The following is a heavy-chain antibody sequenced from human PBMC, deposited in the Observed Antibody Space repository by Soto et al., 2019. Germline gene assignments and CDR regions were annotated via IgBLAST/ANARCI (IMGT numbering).Heavy chain of an antibody. Sequence: VGSLRLSCAASGFTFSSYGMHWVRQAPGKGLEWVAVISYDGSNKYYADSVKGRFTISRDNSKNTLYLQMNSLRAEDTAVYYCAKVGSSGSSSHYYYYGMDVWGQGTTVTVSS. CDR2: ISYDGSNK. V-gene: IGHV3-30*18. D-gene: IGHD6-6*01. CDR1: GFTFSSYG. J-gene: IGHJ6*02. CDR3: AKVGSSGSSSHYYYYGMDV.